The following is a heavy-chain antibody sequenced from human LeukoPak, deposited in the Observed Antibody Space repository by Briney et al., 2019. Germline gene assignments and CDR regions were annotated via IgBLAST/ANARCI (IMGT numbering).Heavy chain of an antibody. Sequence: SETLSLTCAVYGGSFSGYYWTWIRQPPGKGLEWIGEISDSERTNSTPSLKSRVTMSLDTSKHQFSLKLTSVPAADTAVYYCARLRQIVAANADPSSGFDHWGQGTLVTVSS. CDR1: GGSFSGYY. D-gene: IGHD6-25*01. CDR3: ARLRQIVAANADPSSGFDH. CDR2: ISDSERT. V-gene: IGHV4-34*01. J-gene: IGHJ4*02.